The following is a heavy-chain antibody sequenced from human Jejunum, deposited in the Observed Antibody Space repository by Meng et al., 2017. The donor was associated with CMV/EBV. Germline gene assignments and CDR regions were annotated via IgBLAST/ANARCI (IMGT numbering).Heavy chain of an antibody. Sequence: QVNLVQSWAEMKKPGASVKVSCKASGYSFTVHYIHWVRQAPGQGLEWMGRIHPSSGGTTYAQKFQGRVTVTRDMSMSTDYMEMSSLRSDDTAVYYCARVPTRSYYPLYYFDHWGQGTLVTVSS. CDR2: IHPSSGGT. V-gene: IGHV1-2*06. CDR3: ARVPTRSYYPLYYFDH. J-gene: IGHJ4*02. D-gene: IGHD3-10*01. CDR1: GYSFTVHY.